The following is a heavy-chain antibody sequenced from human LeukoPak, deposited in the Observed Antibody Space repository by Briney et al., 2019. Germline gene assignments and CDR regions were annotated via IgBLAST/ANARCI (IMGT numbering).Heavy chain of an antibody. CDR2: ISSSGSST. Sequence: GGSLRLSCAASGFTFSDVYMSWIRQAPGKGLEWVSYISSSGSSTKYADSVKGRFTISRDNAKNSLYLQMNSLRVEDTAVYYCASDRGRVAGEYFDYWGQGTLVTVSS. D-gene: IGHD6-19*01. CDR1: GFTFSDVY. J-gene: IGHJ4*02. V-gene: IGHV3-11*06. CDR3: ASDRGRVAGEYFDY.